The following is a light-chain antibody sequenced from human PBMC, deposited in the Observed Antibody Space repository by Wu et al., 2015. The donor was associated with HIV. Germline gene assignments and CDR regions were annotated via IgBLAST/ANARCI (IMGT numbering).Light chain of an antibody. CDR3: QQYDTLPIT. CDR1: QDIRKD. V-gene: IGKV1-33*01. J-gene: IGKJ3*01. CDR2: DAS. Sequence: DIQMTQSPPSLSASIGDRVTISCQASQDIRKDLNWYQQKPGKAPKLLIYDASNLETGVSSRFDGSGSGTNFTFTITTLQPDDIATYYCQQYDTLPITFGPGTKVDIK.